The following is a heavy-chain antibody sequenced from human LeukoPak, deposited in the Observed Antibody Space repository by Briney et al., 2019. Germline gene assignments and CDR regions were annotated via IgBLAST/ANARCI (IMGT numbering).Heavy chain of an antibody. CDR2: INPNSGGT. Sequence: GASVKVSCKASGYTFTGYNMHWVRQAPGQGLERMGWINPNSGGTNYAQKFQGRVTMTRDTSISTAYMELSRLRSDDTAVYYCARSYSSTWYSYYYYMDVWGKGTTVTVSS. CDR3: ARSYSSTWYSYYYYMDV. J-gene: IGHJ6*03. CDR1: GYTFTGYN. V-gene: IGHV1-2*02. D-gene: IGHD6-13*01.